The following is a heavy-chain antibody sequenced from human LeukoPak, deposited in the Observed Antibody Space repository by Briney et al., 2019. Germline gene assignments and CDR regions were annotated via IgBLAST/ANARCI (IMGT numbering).Heavy chain of an antibody. CDR1: GFTFSSYS. Sequence: GGSLRLFCAASGFTFSSYSMNWVRQAPGKGLEWVSSISSSSSYIYYADSVKGRFTISRDNAKNSLYLQMNSLRAEDTAVYYCARNPGYSSSWYFGEYYYYGMDVWGQGTTVTVSS. J-gene: IGHJ6*02. D-gene: IGHD6-13*01. V-gene: IGHV3-21*01. CDR3: ARNPGYSSSWYFGEYYYYGMDV. CDR2: ISSSSSYI.